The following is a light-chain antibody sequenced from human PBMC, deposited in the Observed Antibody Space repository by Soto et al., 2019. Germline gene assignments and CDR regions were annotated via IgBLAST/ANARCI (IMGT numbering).Light chain of an antibody. V-gene: IGKV1-39*01. CDR1: QTISSY. J-gene: IGKJ1*01. CDR2: AAS. CDR3: LQVSSFPRT. Sequence: DIQMTQSPSSLSASVGDRVTITCRASQTISSYLNWYHQKPGKAPKLLIYAASSLQSGVPSRFSGSGSGTEFILSINSLQPEDIATYYCLQVSSFPRTFGQGTKVDIK.